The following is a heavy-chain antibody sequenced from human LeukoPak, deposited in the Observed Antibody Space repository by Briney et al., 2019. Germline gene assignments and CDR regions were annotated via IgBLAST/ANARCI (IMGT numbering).Heavy chain of an antibody. CDR1: GFTFSRYA. V-gene: IGHV3-30*02. D-gene: IGHD6-6*01. J-gene: IGHJ6*03. CDR3: ARDRFFVGYSSSSEEYYYYMDV. CDR2: IRYDGSDK. Sequence: GGSLRLSCAASGFTFSRYAMHWVRQAPGKGLEWVAFIRYDGSDKYYADSVKGRFTISRDNSKNTLYLQMNSLRAEDTAVYYCARDRFFVGYSSSSEEYYYYMDVWGKGTTVTVSS.